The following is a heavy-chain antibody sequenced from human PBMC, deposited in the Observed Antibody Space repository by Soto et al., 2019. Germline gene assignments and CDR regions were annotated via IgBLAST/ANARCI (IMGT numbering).Heavy chain of an antibody. D-gene: IGHD2-2*01. CDR1: VFTFSSYA. V-gene: IGHV3-23*01. CDR3: ANGVVPAAMGYYYYYGMDV. J-gene: IGHJ6*02. CDR2: ISGSGGST. Sequence: GGSLRLSCSASVFTFSSYAMSWFRQAPGKGLEWVSAISGSGGSTYYADSVKGRFTISRDNSKNTLYLQMNSLRAEDTAVYYCANGVVPAAMGYYYYYGMDVWGQGTTVTVSS.